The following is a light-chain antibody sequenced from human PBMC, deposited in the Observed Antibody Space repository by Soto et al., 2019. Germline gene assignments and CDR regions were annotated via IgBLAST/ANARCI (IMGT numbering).Light chain of an antibody. CDR3: HQYNSWPPGT. Sequence: IGFTQSPAILSVSPGERATLSCRASQSISRSLAWYQQKPGQAPRLLISDASTRATGIPARFSGSGSGTEFTLTISSLQSEDFALYYCHQYNSWPPGTFGQGTKVDI. CDR1: QSISRS. J-gene: IGKJ2*01. CDR2: DAS. V-gene: IGKV3-15*01.